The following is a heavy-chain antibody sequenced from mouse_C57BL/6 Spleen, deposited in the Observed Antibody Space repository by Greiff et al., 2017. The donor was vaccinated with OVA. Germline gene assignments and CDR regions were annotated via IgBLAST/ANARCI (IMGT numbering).Heavy chain of an antibody. V-gene: IGHV1-78*01. CDR2: IYPRDGST. J-gene: IGHJ2*01. CDR3: AREGVYYGSRNYYFDY. D-gene: IGHD1-1*01. CDR1: GYTFTDHT. Sequence: QVQLQQSDAELVKPGASVKISCKVSGYTFTDHTIHWMKQRPEQGLEWIGYIYPRDGSTKYNEKFKGKATLTADKSSSTAYMQLNSLTSEDSAVYFCAREGVYYGSRNYYFDYWGQGTTLTVSS.